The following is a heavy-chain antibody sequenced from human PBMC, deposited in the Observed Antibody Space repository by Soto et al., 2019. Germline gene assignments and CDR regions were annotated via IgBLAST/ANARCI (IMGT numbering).Heavy chain of an antibody. CDR2: IYYSGST. CDR1: GGSISSGDYY. Sequence: SETLSLTCTVSGGSISSGDYYWSWIRQPPGKGLEWIGYIYYSGSTYYNPSLKSRVTISVDTSKNQFSLKLSSVTAADTAVYYCARDRSGEGGNWFDPWGQGTLVTVSS. V-gene: IGHV4-30-4*01. D-gene: IGHD2-21*01. J-gene: IGHJ5*02. CDR3: ARDRSGEGGNWFDP.